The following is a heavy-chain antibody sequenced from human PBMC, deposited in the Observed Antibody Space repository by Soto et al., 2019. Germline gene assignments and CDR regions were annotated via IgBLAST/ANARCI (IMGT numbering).Heavy chain of an antibody. CDR2: ISVYNGNT. Sequence: QVQLVQSTAEVKKPGASVKVSCKASGYSFTSHGISWVRQAPGQGPEWMGRISVYNGNTNYAQKFQGRVSMTTDTSTNTSYMELGSLRSDDTAIYYCARDIRHEYCGGDCALDFWGQGTLVTVSS. J-gene: IGHJ4*02. D-gene: IGHD2-21*02. V-gene: IGHV1-18*01. CDR3: ARDIRHEYCGGDCALDF. CDR1: GYSFTSHG.